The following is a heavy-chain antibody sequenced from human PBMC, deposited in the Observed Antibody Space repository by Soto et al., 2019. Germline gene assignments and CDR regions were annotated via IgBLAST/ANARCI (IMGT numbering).Heavy chain of an antibody. Sequence: PGGSLRLSCAASGFTFDDYAMHWVRQAPGKGLEWVSGISWNSDNIGYADSVKGRFIISRDNVKNSLYLQMNSLRAEDTALCYCAKDLYSNYGDAFDIWGQGTMVTVSS. CDR2: ISWNSDNI. CDR3: AKDLYSNYGDAFDI. V-gene: IGHV3-9*01. CDR1: GFTFDDYA. D-gene: IGHD4-4*01. J-gene: IGHJ3*02.